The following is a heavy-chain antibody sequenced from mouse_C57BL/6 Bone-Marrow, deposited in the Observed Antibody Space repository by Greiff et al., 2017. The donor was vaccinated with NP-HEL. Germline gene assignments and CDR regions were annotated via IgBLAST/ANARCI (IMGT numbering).Heavy chain of an antibody. CDR3: AREGGNYPGY. Sequence: VQLKESLPGLVKPSLTLSLDCSVAGHCMASAGDLYVGGVFGGNKLVWMGYISYDGSNNYNPSLKNRISITRDTSKNQFFLKLNSVTTEDTATYYCAREGGNYPGYWGQGTTLTVSS. CDR1: GHCMASAGD. V-gene: IGHV3-6*01. J-gene: IGHJ2*01. CDR2: ISYDGSN.